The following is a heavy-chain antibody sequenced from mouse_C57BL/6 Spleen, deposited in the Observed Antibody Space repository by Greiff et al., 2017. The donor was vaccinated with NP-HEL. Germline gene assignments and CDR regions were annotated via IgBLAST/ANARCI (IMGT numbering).Heavy chain of an antibody. V-gene: IGHV3-6*01. Sequence: LMESGPGLVKPSQSLSLTCSVTGYSITSGYYWNWIRQFPGNKLEWMGYISYDGSNNYNPSLKNRISITRDTSKNQFFLKLNSVTTEDTATYYCARDQTTVYFDYWGQGTTLTVSS. D-gene: IGHD1-1*01. CDR1: GYSITSGYY. J-gene: IGHJ2*01. CDR2: ISYDGSN. CDR3: ARDQTTVYFDY.